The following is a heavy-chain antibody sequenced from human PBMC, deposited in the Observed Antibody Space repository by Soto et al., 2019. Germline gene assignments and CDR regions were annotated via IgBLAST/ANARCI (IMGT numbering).Heavy chain of an antibody. V-gene: IGHV3-48*01. Sequence: GGSLRLSCAASGVPFSSYSMNWVRQAPGKGLEWVSYISSSSSTIYYADSVKGRFTISRDNAKNSLYLQMNSLRAEDTAVYYCARDGALDYYDSSGYLGYWGQGTLVTVSS. CDR2: ISSSSSTI. CDR1: GVPFSSYS. J-gene: IGHJ4*02. D-gene: IGHD3-22*01. CDR3: ARDGALDYYDSSGYLGY.